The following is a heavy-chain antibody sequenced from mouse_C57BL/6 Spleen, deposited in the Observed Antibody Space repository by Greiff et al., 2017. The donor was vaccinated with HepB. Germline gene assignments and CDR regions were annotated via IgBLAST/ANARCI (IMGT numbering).Heavy chain of an antibody. D-gene: IGHD1-1*01. CDR2: IYPGSGST. CDR3: ARWYDDSSLYYFDY. Sequence: QVQLQQPGAELVKPGASVKMSCKASGYTFTSYWITWVKQRPGQGLEWIGDIYPGSGSTNYNEKFKSKATLTVDTSSSTAYMQLSSLKSEDSAVYYCARWYDDSSLYYFDYWGQGTTLTVSS. J-gene: IGHJ2*01. V-gene: IGHV1-55*01. CDR1: GYTFTSYW.